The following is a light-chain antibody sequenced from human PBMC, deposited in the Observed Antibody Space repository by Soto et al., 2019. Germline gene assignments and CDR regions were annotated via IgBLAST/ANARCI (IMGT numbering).Light chain of an antibody. CDR3: SSYTSSSTPCV. V-gene: IGLV2-14*01. CDR2: EVS. Sequence: QSALTQPASVSGSPGQSITISCTGTSSDVGGYNSVSWYQQHPGKAPKLMIYEVSNRPSRVSNRFSGSKSGSTASLTISGLQAEDEADYYCSSYTSSSTPCVFGTGTKLTVL. J-gene: IGLJ1*01. CDR1: SSDVGGYNS.